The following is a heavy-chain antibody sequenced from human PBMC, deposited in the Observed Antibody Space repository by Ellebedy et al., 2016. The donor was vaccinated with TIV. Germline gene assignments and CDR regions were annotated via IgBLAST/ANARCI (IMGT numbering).Heavy chain of an antibody. D-gene: IGHD4-17*01. Sequence: PGGSLRLSCAASGFTFSRSWMSWVRQAPGKGLEWVANIKQGGTEKYYVDSVKGRFTISRDNAKNSLSLQMSSLRDEDTAVYYCAKSPDGDYLDYWGQGTLVTVSS. CDR1: GFTFSRSW. CDR3: AKSPDGDYLDY. J-gene: IGHJ4*02. CDR2: IKQGGTEK. V-gene: IGHV3-7*01.